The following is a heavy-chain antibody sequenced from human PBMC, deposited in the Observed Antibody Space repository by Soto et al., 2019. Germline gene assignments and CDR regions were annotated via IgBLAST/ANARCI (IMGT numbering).Heavy chain of an antibody. D-gene: IGHD3-22*01. CDR2: VNPGAGGA. J-gene: IGHJ4*02. CDR3: ARETGTSGYFLDY. Sequence: QVQLVQSGAEVKKPGASVKISCKTSGYTFNRNMMHWVRQAPGQGLEWMGIVNPGAGGANYAQKFKGRLSLTRDKSANTVYMELNNLTSEDTAVYFCARETGTSGYFLDYWGLGTLVTVSS. CDR1: GYTFNRNM. V-gene: IGHV1-46*02.